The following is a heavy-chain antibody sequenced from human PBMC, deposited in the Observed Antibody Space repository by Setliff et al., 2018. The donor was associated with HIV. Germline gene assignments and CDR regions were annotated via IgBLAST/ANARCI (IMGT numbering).Heavy chain of an antibody. CDR2: IHTSGST. CDR3: ARGRTQWPNYNYFDP. V-gene: IGHV4-61*09. CDR1: GGSISSGSYY. Sequence: PSETLSLTCTVSGGSISSGSYYWSWIRQPAGKGLEWIGHIHTSGSTKYNPSLENRVTISVDTSKSQFSLKLSSLTAADTAVYYCARGRTQWPNYNYFDPWGLGTLVTVSS. D-gene: IGHD6-19*01. J-gene: IGHJ5*02.